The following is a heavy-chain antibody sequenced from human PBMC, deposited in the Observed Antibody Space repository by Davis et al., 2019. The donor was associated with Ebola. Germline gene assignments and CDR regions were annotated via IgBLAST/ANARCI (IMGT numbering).Heavy chain of an antibody. CDR1: GGSVSSGYYY. V-gene: IGHV4-61*01. CDR2: IYYSGST. D-gene: IGHD6-19*01. CDR3: ARQPRYSSGWGTYYYYGMDV. Sequence: MPSETLSLTCTVSGGSVSSGYYYWSWVRQPPGKGLEWIGYIYYSGSTKNNPSLKSRVTISVDTSKNQFSLKLSSVTAADTAVYYCARQPRYSSGWGTYYYYGMDVWGQGTTVTVSS. J-gene: IGHJ6*02.